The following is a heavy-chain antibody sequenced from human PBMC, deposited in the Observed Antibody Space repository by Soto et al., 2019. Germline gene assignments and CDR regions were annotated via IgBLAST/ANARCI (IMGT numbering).Heavy chain of an antibody. CDR3: ARASRVDTAMVSGAGEADY. Sequence: SETLSLTCAVYGGSFSGYYWSWIRQPPGKGLEWIGEINHSGSTNYNPSLKSRVTISVDTSKNQFSLKLSSVTAADTAVYYCARASRVDTAMVSGAGEADYWGQGTLVTVSS. J-gene: IGHJ4*02. CDR2: INHSGST. D-gene: IGHD5-18*01. V-gene: IGHV4-34*01. CDR1: GGSFSGYY.